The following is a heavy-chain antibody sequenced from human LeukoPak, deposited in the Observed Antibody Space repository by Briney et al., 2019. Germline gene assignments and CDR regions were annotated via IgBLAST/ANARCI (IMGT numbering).Heavy chain of an antibody. Sequence: QSGGSLRLSCAASGFKFSDFSVSWVRQAPGKGLEWVAIINQDGSESYYVDSVRGRFTISRDNVGNSLFLQMDSLRVDDTARYYCATIQYWGQGTQVTVSS. CDR3: ATIQY. D-gene: IGHD2-21*01. J-gene: IGHJ4*02. CDR1: GFKFSDFS. V-gene: IGHV3-7*01. CDR2: INQDGSES.